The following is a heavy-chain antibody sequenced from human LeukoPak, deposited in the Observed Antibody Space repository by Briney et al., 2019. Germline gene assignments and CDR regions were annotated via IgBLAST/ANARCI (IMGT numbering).Heavy chain of an antibody. CDR1: GYTFTGYY. J-gene: IGHJ4*02. CDR2: INPNSGGT. CDR3: AYDLVVVAATPV. Sequence: ASVKVSCKASGYTFTGYYMHWVRQAPGQGLEWMGRINPNSGGTNYAQKFQGRVTMTRDTSISTAYMELSRLRSDNTAVYYCAYDLVVVAATPVWGQGTLVTVSS. V-gene: IGHV1-2*06. D-gene: IGHD2-15*01.